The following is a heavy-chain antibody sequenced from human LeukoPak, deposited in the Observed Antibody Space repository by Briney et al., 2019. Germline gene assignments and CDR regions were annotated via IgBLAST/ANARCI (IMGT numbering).Heavy chain of an antibody. CDR3: ARGGVFSSGWYVDY. J-gene: IGHJ4*02. V-gene: IGHV3-9*01. CDR2: ISWNSGNI. D-gene: IGHD6-19*01. CDR1: GFTFDDYA. Sequence: PGRSLRLSCAASGFTFDDYAMHWVRQAPGKGLEWVAGISWNSGNIGYADSVKGRFTISRDNAKNSLYLQMNSLRAEDTAVYYCARGGVFSSGWYVDYWGQGTLVTVSS.